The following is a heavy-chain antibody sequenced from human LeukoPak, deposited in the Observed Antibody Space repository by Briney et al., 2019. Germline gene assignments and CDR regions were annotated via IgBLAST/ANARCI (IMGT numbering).Heavy chain of an antibody. CDR1: GYTFTSYY. V-gene: IGHV1-46*01. J-gene: IGHJ6*03. D-gene: IGHD3-10*01. CDR3: ARGPRITLIRGGQWYCYMDV. CDR2: INPSGGST. Sequence: GASVKVSCKASGYTFTSYYIHWVRQAPGQGLEWMGLINPSGGSTNYAQKFQGRVTMTRDTSTSTVYMELSSLRSEDTAVYYCARGPRITLIRGGQWYCYMDVWGKGTTVTISS.